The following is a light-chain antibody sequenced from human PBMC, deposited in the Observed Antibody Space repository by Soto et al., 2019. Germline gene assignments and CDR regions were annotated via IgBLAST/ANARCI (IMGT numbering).Light chain of an antibody. J-gene: IGKJ1*01. CDR1: QSISSW. Sequence: DIQMTQSPYTLSASVGDRVTITCRASQSISSWLAWYQQKPGKAPKLLIYKASSLESGVPSRFSGSGSGTEFTLTISSLQPDDFATYYCQQYNNYFWAFGQGTRWIS. V-gene: IGKV1-5*03. CDR3: QQYNNYFWA. CDR2: KAS.